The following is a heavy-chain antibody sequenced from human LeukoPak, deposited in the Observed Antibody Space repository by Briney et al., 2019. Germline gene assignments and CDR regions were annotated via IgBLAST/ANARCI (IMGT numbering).Heavy chain of an antibody. D-gene: IGHD5-18*01. V-gene: IGHV3-48*01. Sequence: PGGSLRLSCAASGFTFSSYSMNWVRQAPGKGLEWVSYISSSSSTIYCADSVKGRFTISRDNAENSLYLQMNSLRAEDTAVYYCARSGYSYGIATDFDYWGQGTLVTVSS. CDR1: GFTFSSYS. J-gene: IGHJ4*02. CDR3: ARSGYSYGIATDFDY. CDR2: ISSSSSTI.